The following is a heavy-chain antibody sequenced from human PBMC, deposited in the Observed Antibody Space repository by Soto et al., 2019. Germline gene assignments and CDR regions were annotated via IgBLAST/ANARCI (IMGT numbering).Heavy chain of an antibody. CDR3: AKVFAGSYSNFFDF. Sequence: GGSLRLSCAASGFTFAGFGMHWVRQAPGEGLEWVAIISNNGDYESYADSVKGRFTISRDNSNNTLSLQLNSLRTEDTAMYYCAKVFAGSYSNFFDFWGPGTPVTVSS. V-gene: IGHV3-30*18. J-gene: IGHJ4*02. CDR1: GFTFAGFG. CDR2: ISNNGDYE. D-gene: IGHD4-4*01.